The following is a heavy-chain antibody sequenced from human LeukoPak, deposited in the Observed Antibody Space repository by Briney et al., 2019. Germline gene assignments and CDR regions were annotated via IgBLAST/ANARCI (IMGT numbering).Heavy chain of an antibody. Sequence: GESLKISCKTSGYSFTTYWIGWVRHMPGPGMEWVGAIYPDDSDTRYSPSFQGQVVISADRSIRTTYLQWNTLKTSDTAMYYCVRQRGASGTINHFDPWGQGTLVTVSS. D-gene: IGHD3-10*01. J-gene: IGHJ5*02. CDR2: IYPDDSDT. CDR3: VRQRGASGTINHFDP. CDR1: GYSFTTYW. V-gene: IGHV5-51*01.